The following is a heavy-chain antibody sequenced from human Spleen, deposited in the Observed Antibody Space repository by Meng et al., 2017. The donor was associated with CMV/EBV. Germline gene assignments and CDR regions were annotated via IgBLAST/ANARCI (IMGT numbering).Heavy chain of an antibody. Sequence: GGSLRLSCVASGFMFSVYEMNWVRQTPGNGLEWISYISNSDNAKYYADSVKGRFTIFRDNAKNSLYLQMNSLRAEDTAVYYCARDSPSSSWHPYYYYGMDVWGQGTTVTVSS. V-gene: IGHV3-48*03. D-gene: IGHD6-13*01. CDR2: ISNSDNAK. CDR1: GFMFSVYE. CDR3: ARDSPSSSWHPYYYYGMDV. J-gene: IGHJ6*02.